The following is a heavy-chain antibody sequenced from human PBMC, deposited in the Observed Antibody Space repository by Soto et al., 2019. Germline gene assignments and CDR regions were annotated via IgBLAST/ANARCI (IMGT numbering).Heavy chain of an antibody. CDR2: INPNNGDT. J-gene: IGHJ6*02. CDR1: GYTFTGYY. D-gene: IGHD3-10*01. Sequence: ASVKVSCKAAGYTFTGYYMHWVRQAPGQGLEWMGCINPNNGDTYYAQKFQGRVTMTRDTSISTAYMELSRLRSDDTAVYHCARSSGSYSYYGMDVWGQGTTVTVSS. V-gene: IGHV1-2*02. CDR3: ARSSGSYSYYGMDV.